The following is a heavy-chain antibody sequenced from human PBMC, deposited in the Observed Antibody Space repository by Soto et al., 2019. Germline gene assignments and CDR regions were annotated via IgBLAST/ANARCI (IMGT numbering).Heavy chain of an antibody. J-gene: IGHJ4*02. CDR2: INAGNGNT. V-gene: IGHV1-3*01. CDR1: GYTFTSYA. D-gene: IGHD2-8*01. Sequence: ASVKVSFKASGYTFTSYAMHWVRQAPGQRLEWMGWINAGNGNTKYSQKFQGRVTITRDTSASTAYMELSSLRSEDTAVYYCAREKPDIGAIVLMVYASTYYFDYWGQGTLVTVSS. CDR3: AREKPDIGAIVLMVYASTYYFDY.